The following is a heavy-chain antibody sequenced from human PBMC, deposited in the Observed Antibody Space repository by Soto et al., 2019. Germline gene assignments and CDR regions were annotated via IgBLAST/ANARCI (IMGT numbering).Heavy chain of an antibody. J-gene: IGHJ5*02. CDR2: INHSGST. Sequence: QVQLQQWGAGLLKPSETLSLTCAVYGGSFSGYYWSWIRQPPGKGLEWIGEINHSGSTNYNPSLKSRVTISVDTSKNQFSLKLSSVTAADPAVYYCARGRTPMVRVMGWFDPWGQGTLVTVSS. CDR1: GGSFSGYY. CDR3: ARGRTPMVRVMGWFDP. V-gene: IGHV4-34*01. D-gene: IGHD3-10*01.